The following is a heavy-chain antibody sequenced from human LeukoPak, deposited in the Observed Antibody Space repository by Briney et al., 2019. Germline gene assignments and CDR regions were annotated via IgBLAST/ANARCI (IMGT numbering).Heavy chain of an antibody. J-gene: IGHJ4*02. D-gene: IGHD2-21*01. Sequence: SETLSLTCAVYGGSFSGYYWSWIRQPPGKGLEWIGEINHSGSTNYNPSLKSRVTISVDTSKNQFSLKLSSVTAADTAVYYCARLWLTEFLDYWGQGTLVTVSS. CDR1: GGSFSGYY. CDR3: ARLWLTEFLDY. V-gene: IGHV4-34*01. CDR2: INHSGST.